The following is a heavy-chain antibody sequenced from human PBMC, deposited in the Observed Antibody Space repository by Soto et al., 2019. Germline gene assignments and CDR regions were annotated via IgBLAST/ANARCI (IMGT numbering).Heavy chain of an antibody. CDR2: IIPIFGTA. V-gene: IGHV1-69*13. J-gene: IGHJ4*02. CDR3: ATKDMVGAWRFDY. D-gene: IGHD1-26*01. Sequence: SVKVSCKASGGTFSSYAISWVRQAPGQGLEWMGGIIPIFGTANYAQKFQGRVTITADESTSTAYMELSSLRPEDTAVYYCATKDMVGAWRFDYCGQVNLVTVSS. CDR1: GGTFSSYA.